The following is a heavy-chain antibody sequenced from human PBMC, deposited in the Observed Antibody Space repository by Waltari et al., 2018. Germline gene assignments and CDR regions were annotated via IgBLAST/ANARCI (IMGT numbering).Heavy chain of an antibody. Sequence: QVQLQESGPGLVKPSETLSLTCTVSGGSISSYYWSWIRQPPGKGLEWIGYIYTSGSTNYNPSRKSRVTRSVDTSKNQFSLKLSSVTAADTAVYYCARDNYDYVWGSSNWFDPWGQGTLVTVSS. CDR3: ARDNYDYVWGSSNWFDP. CDR2: IYTSGST. V-gene: IGHV4-4*09. J-gene: IGHJ5*02. CDR1: GGSISSYY. D-gene: IGHD3-16*01.